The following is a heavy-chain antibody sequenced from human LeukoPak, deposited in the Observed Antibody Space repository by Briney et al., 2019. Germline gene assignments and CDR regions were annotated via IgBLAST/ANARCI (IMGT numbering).Heavy chain of an antibody. CDR3: AKDLHYGSADY. CDR1: GFSFSNYW. Sequence: GGSLRLSCAASGFSFSNYWMHWVRQAPGKGLVWVSRINSDGSSTTYADSVKGRFTISRDNAKNTLYLQMNSLRAEDTAVYYCAKDLHYGSADYWGQGTLVTVSS. J-gene: IGHJ4*02. V-gene: IGHV3-74*01. D-gene: IGHD3-10*01. CDR2: INSDGSST.